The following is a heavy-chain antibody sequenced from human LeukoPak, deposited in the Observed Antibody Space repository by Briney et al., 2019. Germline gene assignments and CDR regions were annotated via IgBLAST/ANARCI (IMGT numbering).Heavy chain of an antibody. V-gene: IGHV3-15*01. J-gene: IGHJ4*02. CDR3: TTFYVWGSYRPRGY. CDR1: GFTFSSYS. D-gene: IGHD3-16*02. CDR2: IKSKTDGGTT. Sequence: GGSLRLSCAASGFTFSSYSMNWVRQSPGKGLEWVGRIKSKTDGGTTDYAAPVKGRFTISRDDSKNTLYLQMNSLKTEDTALYYCTTFYVWGSYRPRGYWGQGTLVTVSS.